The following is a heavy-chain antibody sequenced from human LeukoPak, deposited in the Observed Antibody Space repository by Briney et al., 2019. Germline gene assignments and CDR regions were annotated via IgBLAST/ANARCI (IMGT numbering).Heavy chain of an antibody. D-gene: IGHD5-18*01. Sequence: GGSLRLSCAASGFTFSDAWMNWVRQAPGKGLEWVSYISSSSTIYYADSVKGRFTISRDNAKNSLYLQMNSLRAEDTAVYCCARVDTAMVPSYFDYWGQGTLVTVSS. CDR3: ARVDTAMVPSYFDY. CDR2: ISSSSTI. CDR1: GFTFSDAW. V-gene: IGHV3-69-1*01. J-gene: IGHJ4*02.